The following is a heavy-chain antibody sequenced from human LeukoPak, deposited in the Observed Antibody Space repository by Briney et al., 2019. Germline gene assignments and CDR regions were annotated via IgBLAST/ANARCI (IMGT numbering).Heavy chain of an antibody. CDR2: IYYIGST. V-gene: IGHV4-59*01. Sequence: SETLSLTCTVSAGSISSDYWSWIRQPPGKGLEWIGYIYYIGSTNYNPSLKSRITISVDTSKSHFSLKLSSVTAADTAVYYCARAVGATGSSDYWGQGTLVTVSS. CDR1: AGSISSDY. CDR3: ARAVGATGSSDY. J-gene: IGHJ4*02. D-gene: IGHD1-26*01.